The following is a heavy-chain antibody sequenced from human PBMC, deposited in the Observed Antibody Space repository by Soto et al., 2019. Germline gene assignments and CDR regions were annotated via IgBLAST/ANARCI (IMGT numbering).Heavy chain of an antibody. Sequence: PGESLKISCKGSGYSFTSYWIGWVRQMPGKGLEGMGIIYPGDSDTRYSPSFQGQVTISADKSISTAYLQWSSLKASDTAMYYCARLRNAAVADNDAFDIWGQGTMVTVSS. CDR1: GYSFTSYW. CDR3: ARLRNAAVADNDAFDI. CDR2: IYPGDSDT. D-gene: IGHD6-19*01. V-gene: IGHV5-51*01. J-gene: IGHJ3*02.